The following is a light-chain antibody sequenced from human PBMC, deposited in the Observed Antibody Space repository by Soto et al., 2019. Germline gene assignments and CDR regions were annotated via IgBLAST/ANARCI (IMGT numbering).Light chain of an antibody. J-gene: IGKJ1*01. CDR3: QQYETYWT. CDR1: QSISSW. CDR2: DAS. Sequence: DIQMTQSPSTLSASVGDRVTITCRASQSISSWLAWYQQKPGKAPNLLIYDASNLDSGVPSRFSGSGSGTKFTLTISSLQPDDFATYYCQQYETYWTFGQGTKV. V-gene: IGKV1-5*01.